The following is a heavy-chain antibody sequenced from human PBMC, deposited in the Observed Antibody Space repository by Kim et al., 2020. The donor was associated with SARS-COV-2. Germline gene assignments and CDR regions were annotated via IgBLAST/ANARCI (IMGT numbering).Heavy chain of an antibody. CDR3: LAEIGSRSFDH. CDR1: GFTFSAHA. J-gene: IGHJ4*02. Sequence: GGSLRLSCAASGFTFSAHALHWVRQAPGKGLEWVAHIEYDGSHISYPDSVQGRFISSRDDTKSTLCLQINSLRPEDTAVYYCLAEIGSRSFDHWGQGTLVTVSS. D-gene: IGHD3-10*01. CDR2: IEYDGSHI. V-gene: IGHV3-30*04.